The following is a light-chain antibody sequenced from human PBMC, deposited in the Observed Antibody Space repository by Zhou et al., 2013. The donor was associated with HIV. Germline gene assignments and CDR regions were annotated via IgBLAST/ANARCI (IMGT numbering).Light chain of an antibody. CDR2: DAS. V-gene: IGKV3-11*01. Sequence: ELVLTQSPATLSLSPGERATLSCRASQSVSRYLAWYQQKPGQAPRLLIYDASNRATGIPARFSGSGSGTDFTLTISSLEPEDFAVYYCQQRSTWLWTFGQGTKVE. CDR3: QQRSTWLWT. CDR1: QSVSRY. J-gene: IGKJ1*01.